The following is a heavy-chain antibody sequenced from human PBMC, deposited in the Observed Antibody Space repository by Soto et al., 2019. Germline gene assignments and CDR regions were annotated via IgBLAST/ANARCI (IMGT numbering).Heavy chain of an antibody. CDR1: GFSLSTSGEG. D-gene: IGHD5-18*01. J-gene: IGHJ6*02. V-gene: IGHV2-5*02. Sequence: QITLKESGPTLVKPTQTLTLTCTFSGFSLSTSGEGVGWMRQPPGKALEWLALIYWDDDKRYSPSLKSRLTITKDTSKNQVVLTMTNMDPVDTATYYCAHRPGDTAMALHYYGMDVWGQGTTVTVSS. CDR3: AHRPGDTAMALHYYGMDV. CDR2: IYWDDDK.